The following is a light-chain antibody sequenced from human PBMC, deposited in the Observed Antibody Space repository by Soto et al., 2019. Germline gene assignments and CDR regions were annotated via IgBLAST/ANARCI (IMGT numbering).Light chain of an antibody. Sequence: EIVLTQSPATLSLSPGERATLSCRASQSVSSYLAWYQQKPGQAPRLLIYDASNRATGIPDRFSGGGSGTHFTLTISRLEPEDFAVYYCQQYGSSPITFGQGTRL. CDR1: QSVSSY. J-gene: IGKJ5*01. CDR3: QQYGSSPIT. CDR2: DAS. V-gene: IGKV3-20*01.